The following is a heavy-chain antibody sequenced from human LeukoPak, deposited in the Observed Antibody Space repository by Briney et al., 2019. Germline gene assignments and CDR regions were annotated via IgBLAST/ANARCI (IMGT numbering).Heavy chain of an antibody. D-gene: IGHD4-17*01. CDR1: GFTVSNNY. Sequence: PGGSLRLSCAASGFTVSNNYMSWVRQAPGKGLECVSVISSSGGSTYSADSVKARFTISRDNSKNTLYLQMSSLTADDTAVYYCAKGHSDYGAGFDLWGQGTLVTVPS. V-gene: IGHV3-23*01. CDR2: ISSSGGST. J-gene: IGHJ4*02. CDR3: AKGHSDYGAGFDL.